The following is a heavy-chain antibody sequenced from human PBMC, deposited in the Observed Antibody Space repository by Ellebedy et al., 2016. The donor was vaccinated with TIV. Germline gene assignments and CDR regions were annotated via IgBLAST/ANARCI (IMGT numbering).Heavy chain of an antibody. Sequence: GGSLRLXXAASGFDFHTYGLHWVRQAPGKGLEWLSYISLSGYTTYYADAVKGRFTLSRDNAENSVFLEMNSLRVDDTAVYYCAKGKINVTGYPLFEDWGQGTLVTVSS. CDR2: ISLSGYTT. CDR3: AKGKINVTGYPLFED. D-gene: IGHD6-13*01. CDR1: GFDFHTYG. J-gene: IGHJ4*02. V-gene: IGHV3-48*04.